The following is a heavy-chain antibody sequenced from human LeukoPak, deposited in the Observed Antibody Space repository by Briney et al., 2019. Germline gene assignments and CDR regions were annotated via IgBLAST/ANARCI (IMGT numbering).Heavy chain of an antibody. CDR3: ARDLGYCTSTSCHSLYGMDV. Sequence: GGSLRLSCAASGISFSSHWMHWVRQAPGKGLVWVAHISRDGSSTTYADSVKGRFTVSRDNAKNSLYLQMSSLRAEDTAVYYCARDLGYCTSTSCHSLYGMDVWGKGTTVTVSS. V-gene: IGHV3-74*01. D-gene: IGHD2-2*02. CDR2: ISRDGSST. J-gene: IGHJ6*04. CDR1: GISFSSHW.